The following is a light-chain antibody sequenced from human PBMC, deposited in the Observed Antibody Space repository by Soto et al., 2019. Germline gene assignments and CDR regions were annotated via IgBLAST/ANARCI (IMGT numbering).Light chain of an antibody. CDR1: LSNIGSNF. V-gene: IGLV1-47*01. Sequence: QSVLTQPPSASGTPGQRVTISCSGSLSNIGSNFLYWYQQLPGSAPKLLINRNNDRRSGVHDRFSGSKSGTTASLAITGLRYEEEDDDHWAAWDDRGRGVVCGGGTKVTVL. J-gene: IGLJ2*01. CDR3: AAWDDRGRGVV. CDR2: RNN.